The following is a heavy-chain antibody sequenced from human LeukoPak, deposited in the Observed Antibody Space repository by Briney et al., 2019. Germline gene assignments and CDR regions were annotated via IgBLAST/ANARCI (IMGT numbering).Heavy chain of an antibody. CDR1: GYTFTSYA. CDR3: ARDSSSWYPPGDNWFDP. CDR2: ISTYNGNT. D-gene: IGHD6-13*01. V-gene: IGHV1-18*01. Sequence: ASVKVSCKASGYTFTSYAISWVRQAPGQGLEWMGWISTYNGNTNYAQKFQGRVTMTTDTSTSTAYVELRSLRSDDTAVYYCARDSSSWYPPGDNWFDPWGQGTLVTVSS. J-gene: IGHJ5*02.